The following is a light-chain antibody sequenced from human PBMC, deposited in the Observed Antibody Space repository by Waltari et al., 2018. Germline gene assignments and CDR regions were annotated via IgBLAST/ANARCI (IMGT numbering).Light chain of an antibody. V-gene: IGLV1-44*01. CDR1: SSNLGSNT. J-gene: IGLJ3*02. Sequence: QSVVTQPPSASGTPGQRVTISCSGRSSNLGSNTVNWYKQFPGRAPKLLIYRNNQGPPGVPDRFLGSKSGTSASLAISGLQSEDEADYYCAAWDNTLSGPSFGGGTKVTVL. CDR2: RNN. CDR3: AAWDNTLSGPS.